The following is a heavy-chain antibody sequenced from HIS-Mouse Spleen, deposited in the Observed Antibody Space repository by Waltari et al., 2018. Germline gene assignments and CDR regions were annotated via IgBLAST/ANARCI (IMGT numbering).Heavy chain of an antibody. CDR3: AREIPYSSSWYDWYFDL. J-gene: IGHJ2*01. CDR1: GCPISSSRYY. V-gene: IGHV4-39*07. Sequence: QLQLQESGPGLVKPSETLSPTCTFSGCPISSSRYYWCWTRQPPGKGLEWFGSIYYSGSTYYNPSLKSRVTISVDTSKNQFSLKLSSVTAADTAVYYCAREIPYSSSWYDWYFDLWGRGTLVTVSS. D-gene: IGHD6-13*01. CDR2: IYYSGST.